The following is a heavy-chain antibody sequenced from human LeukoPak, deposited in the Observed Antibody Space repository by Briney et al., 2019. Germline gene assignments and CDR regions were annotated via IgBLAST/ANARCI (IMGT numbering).Heavy chain of an antibody. CDR1: GYTFTSYG. CDR2: ISAYNGNT. CDR3: ARDDYRAYYYYGMDV. Sequence: ASVKVSCKASGYTFTSYGISWVRQAPGQGLEWMGWISAYNGNTNYAQKLQGRDTMTTDTSTSTAYMELRSLRSDDTAVYYCARDDYRAYYYYGMDVWGQGTTVTVSS. V-gene: IGHV1-18*01. J-gene: IGHJ6*02. D-gene: IGHD4-11*01.